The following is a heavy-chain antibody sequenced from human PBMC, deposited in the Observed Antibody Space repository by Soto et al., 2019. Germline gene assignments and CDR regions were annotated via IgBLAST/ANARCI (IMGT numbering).Heavy chain of an antibody. J-gene: IGHJ5*02. V-gene: IGHV3-30*03. Sequence: QVKLVESGGGVVHPGGSLRLSCAPSGFGFDAYGIHWVRRAPGNGLELVAVITYDGRHQYYRDSVKGRFTISRYNVRKAIFHQMDNLQPEDTAMYFSARGSQYNYGPLVYLDHWGEGNLVTVSS. CDR1: GFGFDAYG. CDR2: ITYDGRHQ. CDR3: ARGSQYNYGPLVYLDH. D-gene: IGHD5-18*01.